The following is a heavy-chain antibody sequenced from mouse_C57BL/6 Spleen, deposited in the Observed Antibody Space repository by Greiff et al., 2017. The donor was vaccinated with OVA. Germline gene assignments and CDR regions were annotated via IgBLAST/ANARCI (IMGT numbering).Heavy chain of an antibody. CDR1: GFTFSDYG. CDR2: ISSGSSTI. CDR3: AGHGNYWYFDV. Sequence: DVHLVESGGGLVKPGGSLKLSCAASGFTFSDYGMHWVRQAPEKGLEWVAYISSGSSTIYYADTVKGRFTISRDNAKNTLFLQMTSLRSEDTAMYYCAGHGNYWYFDVWGTGTTVTVSS. J-gene: IGHJ1*03. V-gene: IGHV5-17*01. D-gene: IGHD2-1*01.